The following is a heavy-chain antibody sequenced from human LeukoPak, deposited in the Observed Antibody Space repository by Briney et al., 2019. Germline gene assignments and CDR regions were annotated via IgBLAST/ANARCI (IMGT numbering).Heavy chain of an antibody. CDR1: GFTLSSYA. CDR3: AKQSAGSAAWYSLHYDF. V-gene: IGHV3-23*01. J-gene: IGHJ4*02. CDR2: VDGGGGGT. Sequence: GGSLRLSCAASGFTLSSYAMTWVRQAPGRGLEWVSSVDGGGGGTYYADSVKGRFTISRDNSKDTLYLQMNGLRAEDTAVYFCAKQSAGSAAWYSLHYDFWGQGTLVTVSS. D-gene: IGHD6-13*01.